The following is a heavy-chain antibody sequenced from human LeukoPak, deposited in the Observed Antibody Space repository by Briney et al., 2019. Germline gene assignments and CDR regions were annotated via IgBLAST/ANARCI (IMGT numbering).Heavy chain of an antibody. CDR3: ARDPAEYYFDY. Sequence: GGSLRLSCAASGFTFSSYAMHWVRQAPGKGLEWVAVISYDGSNKYYVDSVKGRFTISRDNSKNTLYLQMNSLRAEDTAVYYCARDPAEYYFDYWGQGTLVTVSS. CDR2: ISYDGSNK. V-gene: IGHV3-30-3*01. CDR1: GFTFSSYA. D-gene: IGHD3-10*01. J-gene: IGHJ4*02.